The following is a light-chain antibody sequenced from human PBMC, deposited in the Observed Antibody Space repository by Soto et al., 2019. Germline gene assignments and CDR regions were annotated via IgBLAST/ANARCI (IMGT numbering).Light chain of an antibody. CDR2: VAS. CDR1: HNIINY. CDR3: QQSYNAPIT. V-gene: IGKV1-39*01. J-gene: IGKJ5*01. Sequence: DIQMTQSPSSLSASVGDRVTITCRASHNIINYLNWYQQKPGKAPQLQIYVASMLESGVPSRFSGSGSGTDFTLTISSLQPEDFATYYCQQSYNAPITFGQGTRLDI.